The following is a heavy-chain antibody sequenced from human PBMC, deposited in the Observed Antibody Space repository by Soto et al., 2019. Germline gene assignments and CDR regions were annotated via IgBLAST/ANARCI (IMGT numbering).Heavy chain of an antibody. Sequence: QVQLVQSGAEVKKPGASVKVSCKAIGYSFTSHYMHWVRQAPGQGHEWMGTIYPGGVNIGYAQKYKGRVTMTKDTSTSTVYMELNRLTSEETAVYYCARDQSWHDLGWWFYPWCQGTLVTVSS. CDR3: ARDQSWHDLGWWFYP. CDR1: GYSFTSHY. CDR2: IYPGGVNI. J-gene: IGHJ5*02. D-gene: IGHD1-1*01. V-gene: IGHV1-46*01.